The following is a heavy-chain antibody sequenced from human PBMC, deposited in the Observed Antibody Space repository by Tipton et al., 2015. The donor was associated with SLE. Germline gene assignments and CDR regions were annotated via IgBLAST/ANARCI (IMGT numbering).Heavy chain of an antibody. D-gene: IGHD5-18*01. CDR1: GGTFSGYY. J-gene: IGHJ4*02. CDR3: AKHHGHSYGYLYVDG. V-gene: IGHV4-34*08. Sequence: TLSLTCAVYGGTFSGYYWTWIRQPTGKGLEGIGEMSQSGSTIYHPSLKSRVSILADTSKNQFSLELTSVTAADTAVYYCAKHHGHSYGYLYVDGWGQGTLVTVSS. CDR2: MSQSGST.